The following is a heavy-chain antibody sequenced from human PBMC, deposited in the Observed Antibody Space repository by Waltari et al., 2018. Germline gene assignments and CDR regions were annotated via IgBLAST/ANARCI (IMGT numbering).Heavy chain of an antibody. J-gene: IGHJ4*02. V-gene: IGHV4-39*01. Sequence: QLQLQESGPGLVQPSVTLSLTCTFSGDSIRTSHYYWGWIRQTPGKGLEWIGRIYNTKYTYYNPSLKSRVTLSLDTSKNQFSLSLSSGAAADTAVYYCARLSLAAGHLIDYWGQGTLVTVSS. CDR2: IYNTKYT. D-gene: IGHD6-13*01. CDR3: ARLSLAAGHLIDY. CDR1: GDSIRTSHYY.